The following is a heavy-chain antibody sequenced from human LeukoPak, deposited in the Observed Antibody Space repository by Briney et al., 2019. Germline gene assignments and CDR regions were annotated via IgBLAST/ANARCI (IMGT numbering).Heavy chain of an antibody. CDR3: ARGRNYYGSGSLVDY. V-gene: IGHV4-34*01. Sequence: SETLSLTCAVYGGSFSGYYWSWIRQPPGKGLEWIGEIDHSGSTNYNPSLKSRVTISVDTSKNQFSLKLSSVTTADTAVYYCARGRNYYGSGSLVDYWGQGTLVTVSS. D-gene: IGHD3-10*01. CDR1: GGSFSGYY. CDR2: IDHSGST. J-gene: IGHJ4*02.